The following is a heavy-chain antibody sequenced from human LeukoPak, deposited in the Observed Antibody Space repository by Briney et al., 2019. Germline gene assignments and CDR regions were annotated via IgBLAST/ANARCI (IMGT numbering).Heavy chain of an antibody. CDR1: GFTFSSYW. D-gene: IGHD5-24*01. Sequence: PGGSLRLSCAASGFTFSSYWMHWVRQAPGKGLVWVSRINSDGSTTSYADSVKGRFTISRDNAKNTLYLQMDSLRAEDTAVYYCARRGPVEMATFDYWGQGTLVTVSS. J-gene: IGHJ4*02. CDR3: ARRGPVEMATFDY. CDR2: INSDGSTT. V-gene: IGHV3-74*01.